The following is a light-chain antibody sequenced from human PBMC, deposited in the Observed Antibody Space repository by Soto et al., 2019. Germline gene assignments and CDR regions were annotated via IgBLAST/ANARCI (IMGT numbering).Light chain of an antibody. Sequence: MVIKQSPGTLSASPGERATVSRLASQSVSSNLAWYQQKPGQAPRLLIYGASTRATGIPARFSGSGSGTEFTLTISSLQSEDFAFFYCQQYDGWPRTFGQGTKVDIK. CDR3: QQYDGWPRT. CDR2: GAS. J-gene: IGKJ1*01. CDR1: QSVSSN. V-gene: IGKV3-15*01.